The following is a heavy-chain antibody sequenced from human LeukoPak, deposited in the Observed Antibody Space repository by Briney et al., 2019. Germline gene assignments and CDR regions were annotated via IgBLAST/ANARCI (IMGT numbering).Heavy chain of an antibody. J-gene: IGHJ4*02. Sequence: SQTLSLTCAISGDSVSRDSIAWNWIRQSPSRGLEWLGRTYYKSTWYNDYAVSVKGRITINPDTSKNQFSLQLNSVTPEDTAVYYYARGIGWPQFDYWGQGTLVTVSS. CDR1: GDSVSRDSIA. CDR3: ARGIGWPQFDY. V-gene: IGHV6-1*01. CDR2: TYYKSTWYN. D-gene: IGHD6-19*01.